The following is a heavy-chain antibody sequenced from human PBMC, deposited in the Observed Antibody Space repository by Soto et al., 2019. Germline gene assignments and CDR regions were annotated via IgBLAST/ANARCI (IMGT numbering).Heavy chain of an antibody. CDR2: ISYDGSNK. J-gene: IGHJ5*02. Sequence: QVQLVESGGGVVQPGRSLRLSCAASGFTFSSYAMHWVRQAPGKGLEWVAVISYDGSNKYYADSVKGRFPISRDNSKNTLYLQMNSLRAEDTAVYYCASLYSYGPRWFDPWGQGTLVTVSS. V-gene: IGHV3-30-3*01. CDR3: ASLYSYGPRWFDP. CDR1: GFTFSSYA. D-gene: IGHD5-18*01.